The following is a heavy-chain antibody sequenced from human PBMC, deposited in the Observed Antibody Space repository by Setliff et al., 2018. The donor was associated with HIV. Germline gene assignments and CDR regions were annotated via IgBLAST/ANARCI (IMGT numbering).Heavy chain of an antibody. D-gene: IGHD3-3*01. CDR2: IKSKTDGGTT. CDR3: TRDRRGSNSWSGYNGGFDY. Sequence: GGSLRLSCAASDFTVTNASMNWVRQAPGKGLEWVGRIKSKTDGGTTDYAAPVKGRFTISRDDSKTIAYLQMNSLTTEDTAVYFCTRDRRGSNSWSGYNGGFDYWGQGTLVTVSS. V-gene: IGHV3-15*07. CDR1: DFTVTNAS. J-gene: IGHJ4*02.